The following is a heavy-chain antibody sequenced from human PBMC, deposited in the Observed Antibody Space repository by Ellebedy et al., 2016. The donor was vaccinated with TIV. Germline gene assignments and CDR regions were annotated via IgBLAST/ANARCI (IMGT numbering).Heavy chain of an antibody. CDR3: GRGRGYASTGRVYYFDY. CDR1: GYTFTDFD. Sequence: AASVKVSCKASGYTFTDFDINWVRQAAGQGLEWVAWMNPNSGNTGSAQKFQGRVTMTRDSSRSTADMELISLRSEDTAVYYCGRGRGYASTGRVYYFDYWGQGSLVTVSS. J-gene: IGHJ4*02. CDR2: MNPNSGNT. V-gene: IGHV1-8*01. D-gene: IGHD2-15*01.